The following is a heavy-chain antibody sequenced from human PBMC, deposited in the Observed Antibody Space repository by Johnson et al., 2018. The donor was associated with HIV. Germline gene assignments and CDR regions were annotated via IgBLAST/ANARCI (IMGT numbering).Heavy chain of an antibody. D-gene: IGHD2-15*01. CDR2: IYRGGSK. Sequence: VQLVESGGGLVQPGGSLRLSCAVSGFTVSRNHMSWVRQAPGKGLEWVSVIYRGGSKYYADSVKGRFTITRDNSKNTLYLQMNILRAEDTAVYYCARDPRGLGVGPGEAFDIWGQGTMVTVSS. J-gene: IGHJ3*02. CDR3: ARDPRGLGVGPGEAFDI. V-gene: IGHV3-66*02. CDR1: GFTVSRNH.